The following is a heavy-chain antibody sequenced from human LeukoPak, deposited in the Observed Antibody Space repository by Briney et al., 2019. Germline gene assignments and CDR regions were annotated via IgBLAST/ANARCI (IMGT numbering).Heavy chain of an antibody. CDR1: GFTVSDYD. CDR3: ARVSKERVGGVYYFDY. D-gene: IGHD3-3*01. V-gene: IGHV3-13*01. J-gene: IGHJ4*02. Sequence: AGGSLRLSCAASGFTVSDYDMHWVRQATGKGLEWVSAIGTAGDTYYTGSVKGRFTISRENAKNSLYLQMNSLRAGDTAVYYCARVSKERVGGVYYFDYWGQGTLVTVSS. CDR2: IGTAGDT.